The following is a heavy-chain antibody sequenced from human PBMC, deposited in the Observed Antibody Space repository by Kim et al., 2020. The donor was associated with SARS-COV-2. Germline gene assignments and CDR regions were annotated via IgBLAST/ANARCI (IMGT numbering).Heavy chain of an antibody. V-gene: IGHV3-11*05. Sequence: VKGRFTISRDNAKNSLYLQMNSLRAEDTAVYYWARGVVPAAIGYYYGMDVWGQGTTVTVSS. CDR3: ARGVVPAAIGYYYGMDV. J-gene: IGHJ6*02. D-gene: IGHD2-2*01.